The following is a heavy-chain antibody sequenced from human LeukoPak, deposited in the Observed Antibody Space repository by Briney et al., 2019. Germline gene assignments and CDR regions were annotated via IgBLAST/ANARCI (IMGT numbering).Heavy chain of an antibody. V-gene: IGHV1-69*05. J-gene: IGHJ6*03. Sequence: GASVKVSCKASGGTFSSYAISWVRQAPGQGLEWMGGIVPIFGTANYAQKFQGRVTITTDESTSTAYMELSSLRSEDTAVYYCARALSSSSYYYYYMDVWGKGTTVTVSS. D-gene: IGHD6-6*01. CDR2: IVPIFGTA. CDR1: GGTFSSYA. CDR3: ARALSSSSYYYYYMDV.